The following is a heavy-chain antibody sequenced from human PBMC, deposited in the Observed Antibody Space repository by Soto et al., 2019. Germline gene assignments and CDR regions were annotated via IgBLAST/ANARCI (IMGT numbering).Heavy chain of an antibody. V-gene: IGHV1-69*01. CDR2: IIPIFGTP. CDR1: GGIFSTYA. D-gene: IGHD3-10*01. J-gene: IGHJ4*01. Sequence: QVQLVQSGAEVKKPGSSVKVSCKASGGIFSTYAISWLRQAPGQGLEWMGGIIPIFGTPNYAQRFQGRGTITAGESTSTANMELSILRSEDTAVYYCESDRDDYGSGNYYNRIDFWGHGTLVTVSS. CDR3: ESDRDDYGSGNYYNRIDF.